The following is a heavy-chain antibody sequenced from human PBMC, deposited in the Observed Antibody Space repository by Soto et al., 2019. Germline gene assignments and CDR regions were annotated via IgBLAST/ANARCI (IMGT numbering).Heavy chain of an antibody. Sequence: HGGSLRLCCAACGFTFCSYWMSWVSQAPGKGLEWVANIKQDGSEKYYVDSVKGRFTISRDNAKNSLYLQMNSLRAEDTAVYYCASLRFPQTFDYWGQGTLVTVSS. V-gene: IGHV3-7*05. CDR1: GFTFCSYW. CDR3: ASLRFPQTFDY. J-gene: IGHJ4*02. D-gene: IGHD3-3*01. CDR2: IKQDGSEK.